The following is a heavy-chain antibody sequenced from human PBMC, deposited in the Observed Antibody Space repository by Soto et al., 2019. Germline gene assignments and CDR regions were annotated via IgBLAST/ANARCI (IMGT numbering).Heavy chain of an antibody. J-gene: IGHJ5*02. CDR1: GGSISSYY. CDR2: IYYSGST. CDR3: ARAQWLARVNWFDP. Sequence: PSDTLSLTCTVSGGSISSYYWSWIRQPPGKGLEWIGYIYYSGSTNYNPSLKSRVTISVDTSKNQFSLKLSSVTAADTAVYYCARAQWLARVNWFDPWGQGTLVTVSS. D-gene: IGHD6-19*01. V-gene: IGHV4-59*08.